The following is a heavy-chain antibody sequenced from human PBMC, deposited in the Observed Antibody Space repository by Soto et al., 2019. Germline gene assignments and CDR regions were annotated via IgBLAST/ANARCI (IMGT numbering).Heavy chain of an antibody. D-gene: IGHD2-15*01. Sequence: SETLSLTYTVSGGSISSYYWSWIRQPPGKGLEWIGYIYYSGSTNYNPSLKSRVTISVDTSKNQFSLKLSSVTAADTAVYYCARVLGPGLDHDYWGQGTLVTVSS. CDR2: IYYSGST. CDR1: GGSISSYY. CDR3: ARVLGPGLDHDY. J-gene: IGHJ4*02. V-gene: IGHV4-59*01.